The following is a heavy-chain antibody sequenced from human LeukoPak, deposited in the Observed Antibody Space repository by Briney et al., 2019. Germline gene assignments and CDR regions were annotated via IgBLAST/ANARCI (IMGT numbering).Heavy chain of an antibody. V-gene: IGHV1-2*02. D-gene: IGHD6-19*01. CDR2: INPNSGGT. CDR3: ARAPYSSGWYLPWGYMDV. CDR1: GYTFTGYY. J-gene: IGHJ6*03. Sequence: GASVKVSCKASGYTFTGYYMHWVRQAPGQGLEWMGWINPNSGGTNYAQKLQGRVTMTTDTSTSTAYMELRSLRSDDTAVYYCARAPYSSGWYLPWGYMDVWGKGTTVTISS.